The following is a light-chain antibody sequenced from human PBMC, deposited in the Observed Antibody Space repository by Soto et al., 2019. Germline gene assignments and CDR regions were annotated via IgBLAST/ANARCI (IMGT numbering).Light chain of an antibody. V-gene: IGLV2-14*01. CDR3: SSYSSGSTQVV. CDR2: EVT. J-gene: IGLJ2*01. CDR1: SSDVGGYNY. Sequence: QSALTQPASVSGSPGQSITISCTGTSSDVGGYNYVSWYQQYPGKAPKLIIYEVTNRPSGISDRFSGSKSGNTASLTISGLHAEDEADYYCSSYSSGSTQVVFGGGTKLTVL.